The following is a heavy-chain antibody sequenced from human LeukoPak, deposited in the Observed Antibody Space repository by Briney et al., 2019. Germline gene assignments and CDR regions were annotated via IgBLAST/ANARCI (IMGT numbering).Heavy chain of an antibody. CDR3: ARGFNGDYGDYGDAFDI. D-gene: IGHD4-17*01. CDR1: GGSFSGYY. Sequence: SETLSLTCAVYGGSFSGYYWSWIRQPPGKGLEWIGEINHSGSTNYNPSLKSRVTISVDTSKNQFSLKLSSVTAADTAVYYCARGFNGDYGDYGDAFDIRGQGTMVTVSS. CDR2: INHSGST. V-gene: IGHV4-34*01. J-gene: IGHJ3*02.